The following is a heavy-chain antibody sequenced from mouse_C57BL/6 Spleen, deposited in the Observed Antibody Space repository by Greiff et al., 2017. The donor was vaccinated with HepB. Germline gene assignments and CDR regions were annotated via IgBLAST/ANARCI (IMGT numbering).Heavy chain of an antibody. V-gene: IGHV1-55*01. CDR1: GYTFTSYW. CDR3: ARDEVVYPFDY. D-gene: IGHD1-1*01. CDR2: IYPGIGST. J-gene: IGHJ2*01. Sequence: QVQLQQPGAELVKPGASVKMSCKASGYTFTSYWITGVKQRPGQGLEWIGDIYPGIGSTNYNEKFKSKATLTVDTSSSTAYMQLSSLTSEDSAVYYCARDEVVYPFDYWGQGTTLTVSS.